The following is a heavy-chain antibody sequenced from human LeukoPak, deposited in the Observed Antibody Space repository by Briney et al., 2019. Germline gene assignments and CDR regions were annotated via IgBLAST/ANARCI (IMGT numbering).Heavy chain of an antibody. Sequence: SETLSLTCAVSGGSINSHYWGWIRQPPGKGLQWIGDISSTGKNNHNPSLKSRVTISLDTSKSHFSLNLTSVLAADTAIYYCVRRDTGWNYFDYWGQGILVTVSS. J-gene: IGHJ4*02. V-gene: IGHV4-4*08. D-gene: IGHD6-19*01. CDR1: GGSINSHY. CDR3: VRRDTGWNYFDY. CDR2: ISSTGKN.